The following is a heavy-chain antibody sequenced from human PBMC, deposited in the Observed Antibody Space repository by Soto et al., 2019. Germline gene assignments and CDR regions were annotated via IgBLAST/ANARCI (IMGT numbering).Heavy chain of an antibody. J-gene: IGHJ6*02. CDR2: IIGSGGST. CDR1: GFTFSSYA. CDR3: PKDRGSAARTGMDV. Sequence: PGGSLRLSCPASGFTFSSYAMSWVRQAPGKGLELVSAIIGSGGSTYYSDSVKGRFTISRDNSKKTLYLIMNSLRAGDTAEYYCPKDRGSAARTGMDVWGQRPTVSVSS. D-gene: IGHD3-10*01. V-gene: IGHV3-23*01.